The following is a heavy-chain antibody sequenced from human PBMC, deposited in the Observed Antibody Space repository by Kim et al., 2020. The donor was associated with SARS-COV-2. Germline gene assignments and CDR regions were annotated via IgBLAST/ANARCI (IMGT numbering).Heavy chain of an antibody. CDR1: GFTFGDYA. V-gene: IGHV3-49*03. Sequence: GGSLRLSCTASGFTFGDYAMSWFRQAPGKGLEWVGFISSKAYGWTTEYAASVKGRSTISRDDSKSIAYLQMNSLKTEDTAVYYCTRAAAGTDYYYGMDVWGQGTTVTV. CDR2: ISSKAYGWTT. J-gene: IGHJ6*02. D-gene: IGHD6-13*01. CDR3: TRAAAGTDYYYGMDV.